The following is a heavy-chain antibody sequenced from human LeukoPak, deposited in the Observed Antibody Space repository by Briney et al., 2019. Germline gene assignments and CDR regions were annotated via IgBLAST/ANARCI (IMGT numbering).Heavy chain of an antibody. CDR3: ARALMATIYYFDY. CDR2: IIPIFGTA. V-gene: IGHV1-69*05. D-gene: IGHD5-24*01. Sequence: RQAPGQGLEWMGGIIPIFGTANYAQKFQGRVTITTDESTSTAYMELSSLRSEDTAVYYCARALMATIYYFDYWGQGTLVTVSS. J-gene: IGHJ4*02.